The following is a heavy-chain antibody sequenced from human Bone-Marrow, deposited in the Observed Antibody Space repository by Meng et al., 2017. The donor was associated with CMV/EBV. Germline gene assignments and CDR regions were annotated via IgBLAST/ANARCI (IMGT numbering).Heavy chain of an antibody. D-gene: IGHD2-2*01. Sequence: GESLKISCAASGFTFDDHGMAWARQVPGKGLEWVAVIWYDGSNKYYADSVKGRFTISRDNSKNTLYLQMNSLRAEDTAVYYCAKDYCSSTSCSSFQHWGQGTLVTVSS. J-gene: IGHJ1*01. CDR3: AKDYCSSTSCSSFQH. V-gene: IGHV3-33*06. CDR1: GFTFDDHG. CDR2: IWYDGSNK.